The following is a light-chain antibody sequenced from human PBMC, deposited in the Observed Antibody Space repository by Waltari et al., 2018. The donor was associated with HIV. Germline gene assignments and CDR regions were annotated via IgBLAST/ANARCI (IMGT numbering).Light chain of an antibody. CDR2: AAS. Sequence: DIQMTQSPSSLSASVGDRVTITCRASLGISNYLAWYQQKPGKVPKLLIYAASTLQSGVPSRFSGSGSGTDFTLTISSLQPEDVAMYYCQKYSSAPQGFTFGPGTKVDIK. J-gene: IGKJ3*01. V-gene: IGKV1-27*01. CDR1: LGISNY. CDR3: QKYSSAPQGFT.